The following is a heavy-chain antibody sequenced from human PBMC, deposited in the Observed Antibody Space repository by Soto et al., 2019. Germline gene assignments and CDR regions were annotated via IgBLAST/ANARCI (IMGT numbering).Heavy chain of an antibody. D-gene: IGHD3-10*01. V-gene: IGHV1-2*02. CDR1: GYTFTGYY. CDR2: INPNSGGT. J-gene: IGHJ1*01. Sequence: ASVKVSCKASGYTFTGYYMHWVRQAPGQGLEWMGWINPNSGGTNYAQKFQGRVTMTRDTSISTAYMELSRLRSDDTAVYYCARRGFTSDYGLGRQRPWGQGTLVTVSS. CDR3: ARRGFTSDYGLGRQRP.